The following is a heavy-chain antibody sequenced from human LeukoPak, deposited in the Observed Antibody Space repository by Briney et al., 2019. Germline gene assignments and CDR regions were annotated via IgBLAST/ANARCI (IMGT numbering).Heavy chain of an antibody. V-gene: IGHV1-18*01. CDR1: AFTFSNYG. CDR2: ISAYNGKT. Sequence: WASVKVSCKASAFTFSNYGFSWVRQAPGQGLEWLGWISAYNGKTNYTQKLQGRVTMTTDTSTSTAYMELRSLRSDDTAVYYCAREVYLGSGIDYFYGMDVWGQGTKVTVSS. CDR3: AREVYLGSGIDYFYGMDV. J-gene: IGHJ6*02. D-gene: IGHD3-10*01.